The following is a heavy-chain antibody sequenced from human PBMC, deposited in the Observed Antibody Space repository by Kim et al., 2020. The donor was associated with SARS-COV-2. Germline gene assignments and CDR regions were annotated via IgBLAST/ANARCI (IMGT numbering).Heavy chain of an antibody. J-gene: IGHJ4*02. D-gene: IGHD2-8*01. Sequence: PSLQGRVPLSVDTSKNQFSLKLSSVTAADTAVYYCARLKGYAIYLAYFDYWGQGTLVTVSS. CDR3: ARLKGYAIYLAYFDY. V-gene: IGHV4-39*01.